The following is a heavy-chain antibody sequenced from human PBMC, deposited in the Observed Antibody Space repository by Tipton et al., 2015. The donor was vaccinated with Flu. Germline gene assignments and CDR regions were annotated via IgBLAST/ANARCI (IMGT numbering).Heavy chain of an antibody. J-gene: IGHJ4*02. CDR3: ARSVDTAVYYSDS. CDR1: GFIFSTYG. CDR2: IWSDGSNT. V-gene: IGHV3-33*01. Sequence: SGFIFSTYGMHWVRQAPGKGLEWVAVIWSDGSNTYYADSVKGRFTISRDNSKNMVYLQMNSLRPEDTAVYYCARSVDTAVYYSDSWGQGTLVTVSS. D-gene: IGHD5-18*01.